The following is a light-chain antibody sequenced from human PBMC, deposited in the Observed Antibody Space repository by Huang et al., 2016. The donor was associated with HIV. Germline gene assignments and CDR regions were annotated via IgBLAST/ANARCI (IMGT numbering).Light chain of an antibody. V-gene: IGKV1-NL1*01. Sequence: DIQMTQSPSSLSASVGDSVTIPCRASQGISDYSAWYQQKPGKAPKLLLYAASKLESGVPSRFSGSGSGTHYTLTISSLQPEDFATYYCQQYYSTPLTFGGGTRVEIK. CDR2: AAS. CDR3: QQYYSTPLT. J-gene: IGKJ4*01. CDR1: QGISDY.